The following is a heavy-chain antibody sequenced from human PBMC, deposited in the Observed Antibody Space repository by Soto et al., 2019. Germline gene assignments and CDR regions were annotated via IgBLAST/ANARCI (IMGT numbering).Heavy chain of an antibody. CDR2: IWYDGSNK. J-gene: IGHJ4*02. Sequence: QVQLVESGGGVVQPGRSLRLSCAASGFTFSSYGMHWVRQAPGKGLEWVAVIWYDGSNKYYADSVKGRFTISRDNSKNTRYLQMNSLRAEDTAVYYCARDGYGYCSSTSCYGLDPYYFDYWGQGTLVTVSS. CDR1: GFTFSSYG. V-gene: IGHV3-33*01. D-gene: IGHD2-2*01. CDR3: ARDGYGYCSSTSCYGLDPYYFDY.